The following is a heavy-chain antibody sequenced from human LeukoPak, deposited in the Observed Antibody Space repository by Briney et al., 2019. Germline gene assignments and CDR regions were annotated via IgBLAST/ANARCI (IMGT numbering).Heavy chain of an antibody. CDR1: GFTFSTYT. D-gene: IGHD1-26*01. Sequence: GGSLRLSCAASGFTFSTYTMYWVRHPPGKRLEWVSIIGSSGGGIHYADSVKGRFTISRDNAKNSLYLQMNSLRDEDTAVYYCASSGSYRFDYWGQGTLVTVSS. V-gene: IGHV3-48*02. CDR2: IGSSGGGI. CDR3: ASSGSYRFDY. J-gene: IGHJ4*02.